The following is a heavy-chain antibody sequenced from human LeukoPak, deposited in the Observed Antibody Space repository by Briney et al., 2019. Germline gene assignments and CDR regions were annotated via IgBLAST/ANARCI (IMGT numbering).Heavy chain of an antibody. V-gene: IGHV3-11*01. CDR1: GFTFSDYY. CDR3: AKRGVVIRVILVGFHKEAYYFDS. D-gene: IGHD3-22*01. Sequence: PGGSLRLSCAASGFTFSDYYMSWLRQAPGKGLEWVSYISSSGSTIYYAVSVEGRFTICTDHPKNTRYLQMNSLRAEDTAVYFCAKRGVVIRVILVGFHKEAYYFDSWGQGALVTVSS. CDR2: ISSSGSTI. J-gene: IGHJ4*02.